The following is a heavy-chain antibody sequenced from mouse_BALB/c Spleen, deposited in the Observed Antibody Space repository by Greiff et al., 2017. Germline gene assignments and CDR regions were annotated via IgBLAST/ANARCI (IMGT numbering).Heavy chain of an antibody. D-gene: IGHD1-1*01. CDR1: GFTFSSYG. Sequence: EVKVEESGGGLVQPGGSLKLSCAASGFTFSSYGMSWVRQTPDKRLELVATINSNGGSTYYPDSVKGRFTISRDNAKNTLYLQMSSLKSEDTAMYYCARDDYGYWYFDVWGAGTTVTVSS. CDR2: INSNGGST. V-gene: IGHV5-6-3*01. J-gene: IGHJ1*01. CDR3: ARDDYGYWYFDV.